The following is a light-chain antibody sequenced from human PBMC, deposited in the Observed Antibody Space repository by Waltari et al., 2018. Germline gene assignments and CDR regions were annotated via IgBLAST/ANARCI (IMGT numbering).Light chain of an antibody. CDR2: WAS. V-gene: IGKV4-1*01. J-gene: IGKJ1*01. CDR3: QQYYSGPRT. CDR1: QSVLYSSNDKNY. Sequence: DIVMTQSPDSLAVSLGERATINCKSSQSVLYSSNDKNYLAWYQQKTRQPPRLLIYWASTRESGVPDRFSGSGSGTDFTLTISSLQAEDVAVYYCQQYYSGPRTFGQGTKVEIK.